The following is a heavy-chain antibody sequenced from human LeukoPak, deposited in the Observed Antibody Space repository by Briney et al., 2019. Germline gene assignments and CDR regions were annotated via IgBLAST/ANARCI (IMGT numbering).Heavy chain of an antibody. Sequence: SETLSLTCTVSGGSISSSSYYRGWIRQSPGKGLEWLGSIYYIGTTYYNPSLKSRVTISVDTSKNQFSLKLSSVTAAYTAVYYCATRRYNYGYGYWGQGTLVTVSS. V-gene: IGHV4-39*01. CDR1: GGSISSSSYY. D-gene: IGHD5-18*01. CDR3: ATRRYNYGYGY. CDR2: IYYIGTT. J-gene: IGHJ4*02.